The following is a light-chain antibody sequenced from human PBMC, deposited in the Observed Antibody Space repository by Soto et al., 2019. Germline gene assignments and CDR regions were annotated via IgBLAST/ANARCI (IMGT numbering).Light chain of an antibody. V-gene: IGKV3-15*01. CDR2: SAS. J-gene: IGKJ1*01. Sequence: EVVLEQSPGTLSLSKGERATLACRSSQSISDTLAWYQQKPGQAPRLLIYSASARATGFPARFSGSGSGTDFTLTISSLQSEDFAVYYCQQYNNLPWTSGQGTMADI. CDR3: QQYNNLPWT. CDR1: QSISDT.